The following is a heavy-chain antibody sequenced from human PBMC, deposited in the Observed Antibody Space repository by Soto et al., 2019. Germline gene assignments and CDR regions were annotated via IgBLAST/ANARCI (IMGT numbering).Heavy chain of an antibody. D-gene: IGHD3-22*01. CDR3: ARAGARIDSSGKFDY. Sequence: QVQLVESGGGVVQPGRSLRLSCVASGFKFTDYGLNWVRQTPGKGLEWVAISWFAGSMAYYAESVKGRFTISRDDSRNTVYLHMNSLRGEDTAMYYCARAGARIDSSGKFDYWGQGTQVTVSS. CDR2: SWFAGSMA. V-gene: IGHV3-33*01. J-gene: IGHJ4*02. CDR1: GFKFTDYG.